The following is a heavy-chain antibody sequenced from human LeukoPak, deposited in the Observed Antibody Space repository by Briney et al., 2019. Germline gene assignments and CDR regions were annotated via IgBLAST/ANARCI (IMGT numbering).Heavy chain of an antibody. V-gene: IGHV4-38-2*02. CDR2: IYYSGST. Sequence: SETLSLTCTVSGYSISSAYYWGWIRQPPGKGLEWIGSIYYSGSTYYNPSLKSRVTISVDTSKNQFSLKLRSVTAADTAVYYCAKDSSRSPGGYWGQGTLVTVSS. CDR1: GYSISSAYY. CDR3: AKDSSRSPGGY. D-gene: IGHD3-22*01. J-gene: IGHJ4*02.